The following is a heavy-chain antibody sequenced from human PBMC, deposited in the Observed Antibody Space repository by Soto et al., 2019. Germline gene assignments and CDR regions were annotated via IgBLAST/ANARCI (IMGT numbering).Heavy chain of an antibody. D-gene: IGHD2-15*01. Sequence: QVQLQESGPGLVKPSQTLSLTCTVSGGSIRSGGYYWSWIRQHPGTGLEWIGYIYYSGSTSYNPSPKSRVTISVYTSKSQYSLKLRSVTAAATAVDYCSRTPRYWGQETLVTVSS. CDR1: GGSIRSGGYY. CDR3: SRTPRY. CDR2: IYYSGST. V-gene: IGHV4-31*03. J-gene: IGHJ4*02.